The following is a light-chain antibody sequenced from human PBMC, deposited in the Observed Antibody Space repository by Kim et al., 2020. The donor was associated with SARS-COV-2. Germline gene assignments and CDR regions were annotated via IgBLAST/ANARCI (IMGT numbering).Light chain of an antibody. Sequence: QSVLTQPPSVSAAPGQKVTISCSGSSSNIGNNYVAWHQQLPGTAPKLLIYHDDKRPSGIPERFSGSKSGTSATLGITGLQTGDEADYYCEAWDTSLTALLFGGGTQLTVL. V-gene: IGLV1-51*01. CDR1: SSNIGNNY. J-gene: IGLJ3*02. CDR3: EAWDTSLTALL. CDR2: HDD.